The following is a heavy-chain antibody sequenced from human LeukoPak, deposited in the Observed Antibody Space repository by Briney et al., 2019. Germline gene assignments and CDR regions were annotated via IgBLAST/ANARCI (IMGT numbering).Heavy chain of an antibody. Sequence: TTGGSLRLSCAASGFTFSNARMSWVRQAPGKGLEWVGRIKSKTDGGTTDYAAPVKGRFTISRDDSKNTLYLQMNSLKTEDTAVYYCTTEGYYYYYGMDVWGQGTTVTVSS. CDR1: GFTFSNAR. V-gene: IGHV3-15*01. CDR3: TTEGYYYYYGMDV. CDR2: IKSKTDGGTT. J-gene: IGHJ6*02.